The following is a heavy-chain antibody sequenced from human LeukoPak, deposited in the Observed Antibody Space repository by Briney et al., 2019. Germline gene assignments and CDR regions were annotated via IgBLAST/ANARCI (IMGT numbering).Heavy chain of an antibody. V-gene: IGHV3-48*02. Sequence: GGSLRLSCAASGFTFSSYSMNWVRQAPGKGLEWVSYISSSSSTIYYADSVKGRFTISRDNAKNSLYLQMNSLRDEDTAVYYCARDYYYGSGSYYNGEAFDIWGQETMVTVSS. CDR1: GFTFSSYS. CDR2: ISSSSSTI. D-gene: IGHD3-10*01. J-gene: IGHJ3*02. CDR3: ARDYYYGSGSYYNGEAFDI.